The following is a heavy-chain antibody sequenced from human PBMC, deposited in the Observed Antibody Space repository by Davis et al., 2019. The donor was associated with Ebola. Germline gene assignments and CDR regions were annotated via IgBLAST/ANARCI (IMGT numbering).Heavy chain of an antibody. CDR1: GFTVSSNY. CDR2: IYSGGST. D-gene: IGHD1-26*01. Sequence: GESLKISCAASGFTVSSNYMSWVRQAPGKGLEWVSVIYSGGSTYYADSVKGRFTISRDNSKNTLYLQMNSLRAEDTAVYYCAKDPSGATVNWFDPWGQGTLVTVSS. J-gene: IGHJ5*02. CDR3: AKDPSGATVNWFDP. V-gene: IGHV3-66*01.